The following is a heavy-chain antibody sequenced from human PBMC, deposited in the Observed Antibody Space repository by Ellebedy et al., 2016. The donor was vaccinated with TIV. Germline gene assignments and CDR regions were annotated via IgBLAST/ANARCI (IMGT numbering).Heavy chain of an antibody. Sequence: GGSLRLSXAVSGFSFSNHGMHWVRQAPGKGLEWVSLISYDGSIKDYAESVKGRFTVSKDHSKKTMFLQMNSLRAEDTAVYYCAKDPTTGYDRYYFDYWGRGTLVTVSS. CDR1: GFSFSNHG. D-gene: IGHD5-12*01. V-gene: IGHV3-30*18. CDR3: AKDPTTGYDRYYFDY. J-gene: IGHJ4*02. CDR2: ISYDGSIK.